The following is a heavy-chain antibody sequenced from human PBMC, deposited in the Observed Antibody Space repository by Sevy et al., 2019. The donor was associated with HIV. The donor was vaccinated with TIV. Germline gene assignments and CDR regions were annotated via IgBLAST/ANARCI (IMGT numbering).Heavy chain of an antibody. D-gene: IGHD2-2*01. J-gene: IGHJ3*02. CDR1: GFTFSNYW. CDR3: ARDGGVYCSSTSCYPLDAFDI. Sequence: GGSLRLSCAASGFTFSNYWMSWVRQAPGKGLECVANINQDGSEKYYLDSVKGRFIVSRDNAKNSLYLQMNSLRAEDTAVYYCARDGGVYCSSTSCYPLDAFDIWGQGTMVTVSS. V-gene: IGHV3-7*01. CDR2: INQDGSEK.